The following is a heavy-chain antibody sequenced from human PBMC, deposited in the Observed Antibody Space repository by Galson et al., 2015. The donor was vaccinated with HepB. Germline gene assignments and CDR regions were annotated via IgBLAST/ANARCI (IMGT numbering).Heavy chain of an antibody. CDR3: AGNWVDDAFDI. CDR1: GFTVSSNY. Sequence: SLRLSCAASGFTVSSNYMSWVRQAPGKGLEWVSVIYSGGSTYYADSMKGRFTISRHNSKNTLYLQMNSLRAEDTAVYYCAGNWVDDAFDIWGQGTMVTVSS. CDR2: IYSGGST. J-gene: IGHJ3*02. D-gene: IGHD1-1*01. V-gene: IGHV3-53*04.